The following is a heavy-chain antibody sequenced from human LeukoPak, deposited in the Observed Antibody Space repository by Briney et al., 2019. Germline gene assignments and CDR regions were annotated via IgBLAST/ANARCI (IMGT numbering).Heavy chain of an antibody. D-gene: IGHD3-10*01. J-gene: IGHJ3*02. V-gene: IGHV3-74*01. CDR3: ARDNHHGEGEPFDI. CDR2: INSDGSST. CDR1: GFSVTSYW. Sequence: PGGSLRLSCAASGFSVTSYWMHWVRQAPGKGLVWVSRINSDGSSTSYADSVKGRFTISRDNAKNTLYLQMNSLRAEDTAVYYCARDNHHGEGEPFDIWGQGTMVTVSS.